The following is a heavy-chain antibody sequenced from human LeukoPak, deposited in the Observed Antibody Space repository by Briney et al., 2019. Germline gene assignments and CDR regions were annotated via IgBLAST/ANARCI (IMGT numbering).Heavy chain of an antibody. V-gene: IGHV1-69*05. D-gene: IGHD3-3*01. CDR1: GYTFTSYG. CDR3: ARGHYDFHPSGYYYYYMDV. Sequence: GASVKVSCKASGYTFTSYGISWVRQAPGQGLEWMGGIIPIFGTANYAQKFQGRVTITTDESTSTAYMELSSLRSEDTAVYYCARGHYDFHPSGYYYYYMDVWGKGTTVTVSS. CDR2: IIPIFGTA. J-gene: IGHJ6*03.